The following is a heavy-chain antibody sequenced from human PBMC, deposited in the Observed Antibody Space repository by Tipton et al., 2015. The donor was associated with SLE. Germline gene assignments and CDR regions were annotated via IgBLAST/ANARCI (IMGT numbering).Heavy chain of an antibody. CDR2: IKSDGSSI. Sequence: SLRLSCAASGFTFSSYWIHWVRQAPGKGLMWVSRIKSDGSSIKYADSVKGRFTISTDKAKKTVYLQMNSLRAEDTAVYYCARDSDGYPDYWGQGTLVTVSS. D-gene: IGHD5-24*01. V-gene: IGHV3-74*01. J-gene: IGHJ4*02. CDR3: ARDSDGYPDY. CDR1: GFTFSSYW.